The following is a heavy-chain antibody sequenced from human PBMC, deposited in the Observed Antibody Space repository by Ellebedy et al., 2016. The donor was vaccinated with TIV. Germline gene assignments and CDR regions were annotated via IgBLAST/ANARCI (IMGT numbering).Heavy chain of an antibody. CDR2: LSGSDGST. J-gene: IGHJ5*02. V-gene: IGHV3-23*01. Sequence: GGSLRLSXAASGFILSSYAMSWVRQAPGKELEWVSALSGSDGSTWYADSVKGRFTISRDDAENSLYLQMNSLRDEDTAVYYCARGVNWFDPWGQGTLVTVSS. CDR1: GFILSSYA. CDR3: ARGVNWFDP.